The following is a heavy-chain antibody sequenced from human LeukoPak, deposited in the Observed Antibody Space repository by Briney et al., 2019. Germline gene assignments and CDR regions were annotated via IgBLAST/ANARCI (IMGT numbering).Heavy chain of an antibody. Sequence: PGRSLRLSCAASGFTFSSYAMHWVRQAPGKGLEWVAVISYDGSNKYYADSVKGRFTISRDNSKNTLYLQMNSLRAEDTAVYYCAGGYCSRTSCSGDDYWGQGTLVTVSS. V-gene: IGHV3-30*04. D-gene: IGHD2-2*01. CDR3: AGGYCSRTSCSGDDY. J-gene: IGHJ4*02. CDR1: GFTFSSYA. CDR2: ISYDGSNK.